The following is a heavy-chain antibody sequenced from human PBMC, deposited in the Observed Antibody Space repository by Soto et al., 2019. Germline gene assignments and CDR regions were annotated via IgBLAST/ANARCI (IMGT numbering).Heavy chain of an antibody. V-gene: IGHV3-23*01. J-gene: IGHJ6*02. Sequence: GGSLRLSCAASGFTFSSYAMSWVRQAPGKGLEWVSAISGSGGSTYYADSVKGRFTISRDNSKNTLYLQMNSLRAEDTAVYYCAKKGRGDDVYYYYGMDVWGQGTTVTVSS. CDR2: ISGSGGST. CDR3: AKKGRGDDVYYYYGMDV. CDR1: GFTFSSYA. D-gene: IGHD4-17*01.